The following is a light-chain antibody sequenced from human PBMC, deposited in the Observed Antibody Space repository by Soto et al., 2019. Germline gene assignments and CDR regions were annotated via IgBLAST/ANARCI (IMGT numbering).Light chain of an antibody. V-gene: IGLV2-14*01. J-gene: IGLJ1*01. CDR2: DVN. CDR3: SSYTTSSSYF. CDR1: SSDVCAYNF. Sequence: QSVLTQPASVSGSPGQSITISCTGTSSDVCAYNFVSWYQQDAGKAPKLMIYDVNNRPSGVSNRFSGSKSGNTASLTISGLQAEDEADYYCSSYTTSSSYFFGTGTKVTVL.